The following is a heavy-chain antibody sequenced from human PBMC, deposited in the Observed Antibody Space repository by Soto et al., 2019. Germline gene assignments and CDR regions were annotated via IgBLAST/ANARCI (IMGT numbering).Heavy chain of an antibody. Sequence: QVQLVQSGAEVKKPGSSVKISCKTSGGTFSNYAFSWVRQAPGQGLEWMGGIIPFFGTPNYAQKFQGRVTVTAEKSTSAAYMELSSLRSEDTAMYYCARVIIRSGYPDYFDYWGQGTLVTVSS. CDR3: ARVIIRSGYPDYFDY. D-gene: IGHD3-3*01. J-gene: IGHJ4*02. CDR2: IIPFFGTP. V-gene: IGHV1-69*06. CDR1: GGTFSNYA.